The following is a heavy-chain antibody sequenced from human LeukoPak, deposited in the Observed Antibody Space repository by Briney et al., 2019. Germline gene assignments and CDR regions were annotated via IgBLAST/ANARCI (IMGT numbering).Heavy chain of an antibody. J-gene: IGHJ5*02. CDR1: GGSISSYY. V-gene: IGHV4-59*01. D-gene: IGHD6-13*01. CDR2: IYYSGST. Sequence: SETLSLTCTVSGGSISSYYWSWIRQPPGKGLEWIGYIYYSGSTNYNPSLKSRVTISVDTSKNQFSLKLSSVTAADTAVYYCAREAGQLVGWFDPWGQGTLVTVSS. CDR3: AREAGQLVGWFDP.